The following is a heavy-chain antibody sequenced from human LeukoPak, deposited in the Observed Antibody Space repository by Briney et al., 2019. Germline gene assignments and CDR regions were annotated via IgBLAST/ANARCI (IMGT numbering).Heavy chain of an antibody. D-gene: IGHD4-17*01. CDR3: ARARSNGDYDY. CDR2: ITSDGGST. J-gene: IGHJ4*02. V-gene: IGHV3-64*01. Sequence: GGSLRLSCAASGFTFNNYVMHWVRQAPGKGLEYVSAITSDGGSTYYANSVKGRFTISRDNSENTLSLQMGNLRAEDMAVYYCARARSNGDYDYWGQGTLVTVSS. CDR1: GFTFNNYV.